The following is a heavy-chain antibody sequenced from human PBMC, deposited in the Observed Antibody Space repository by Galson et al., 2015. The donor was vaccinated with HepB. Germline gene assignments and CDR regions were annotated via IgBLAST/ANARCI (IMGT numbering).Heavy chain of an antibody. Sequence: SLRLSCAASGFIFKNHAMAWVRQAPGKGLEWVAGISGRGDNTYYAASVRGRFTISRDNSKNTLYLQMDNLRAEDTALYRCTKSDVATAGIIDYWGQGTQVRVSS. CDR2: ISGRGDNT. V-gene: IGHV3-23*01. CDR1: GFIFKNHA. J-gene: IGHJ4*02. D-gene: IGHD6-19*01. CDR3: TKSDVATAGIIDY.